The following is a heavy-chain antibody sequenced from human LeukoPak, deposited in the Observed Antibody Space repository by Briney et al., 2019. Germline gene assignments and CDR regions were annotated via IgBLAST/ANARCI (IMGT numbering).Heavy chain of an antibody. CDR3: ARGMLAVAPTTVVGMDV. CDR1: GCTFSSYA. CDR2: IIPIFGTA. J-gene: IGHJ6*02. D-gene: IGHD6-19*01. Sequence: SLTVSCKASGCTFSSYAISWVRQAPGQGLEWMGGIIPIFGTANYAQKFQGRVTITADESTSTAYMELSSLRSEDTAVYYCARGMLAVAPTTVVGMDVWGQGTTVTVSS. V-gene: IGHV1-69*13.